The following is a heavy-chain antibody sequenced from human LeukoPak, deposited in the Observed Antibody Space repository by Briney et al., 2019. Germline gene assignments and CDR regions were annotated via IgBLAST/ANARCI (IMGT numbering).Heavy chain of an antibody. CDR2: IYHSGST. CDR3: ARNAVLLWFGGEYFDY. Sequence: PSETLSLTCTVSGYSISSGYYWGWIRQPPGKGLEWIGSIYHSGSTYYNPSLKSRVTISVGTSKNQFSLKLSSVTAADTAVYYCARNAVLLWFGGEYFDYWGQGTLVTVSS. J-gene: IGHJ4*02. D-gene: IGHD3-10*01. V-gene: IGHV4-38-2*02. CDR1: GYSISSGYY.